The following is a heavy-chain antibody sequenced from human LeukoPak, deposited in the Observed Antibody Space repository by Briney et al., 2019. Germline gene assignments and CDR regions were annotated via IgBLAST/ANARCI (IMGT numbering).Heavy chain of an antibody. CDR3: AREGSSGWGAYYYYYMDV. CDR2: IKQDGSEK. Sequence: GGSLRLSCAASGFTFSSYWMSWVRRAPGKGLEWVANIKQDGSEKYYVDSVKGRFTISRDNAKNSLHLQMNSLRAEDTAVYYCAREGSSGWGAYYYYYMDVWGKGTTVTVSS. V-gene: IGHV3-7*01. J-gene: IGHJ6*03. CDR1: GFTFSSYW. D-gene: IGHD6-19*01.